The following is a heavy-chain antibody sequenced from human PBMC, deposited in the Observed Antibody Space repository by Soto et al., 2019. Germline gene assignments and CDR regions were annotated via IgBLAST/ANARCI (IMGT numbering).Heavy chain of an antibody. V-gene: IGHV3-48*03. Sequence: GGSLRLSCAASGFTFSSYEMNWVRQAPGKGLEWVSYISSSGSTIYYADSVKGRFTISRYNAKNSLYLQMNSLRAEDTAVYYCASVSAIRWFDPWGQGTLVTVSS. CDR1: GFTFSSYE. CDR2: ISSSGSTI. J-gene: IGHJ5*02. D-gene: IGHD2-21*02. CDR3: ASVSAIRWFDP.